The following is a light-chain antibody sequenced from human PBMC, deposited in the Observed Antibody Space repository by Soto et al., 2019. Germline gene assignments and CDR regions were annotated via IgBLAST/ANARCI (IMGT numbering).Light chain of an antibody. CDR2: AAS. Sequence: IVMTQSPAALSVSTGDSATLSCRASQIVNTNVAWYQQRPDQAPRLLIFAASTRATGVAARFSGSGSGTEFTLTVDSLQSEDFGVYYCQQYNNWPRTFGQGTKVDI. J-gene: IGKJ1*01. CDR1: QIVNTN. V-gene: IGKV3-15*01. CDR3: QQYNNWPRT.